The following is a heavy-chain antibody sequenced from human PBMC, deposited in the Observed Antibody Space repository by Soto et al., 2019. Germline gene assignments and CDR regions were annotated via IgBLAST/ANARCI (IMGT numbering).Heavy chain of an antibody. CDR1: GGSISSYY. V-gene: IGHV4-59*01. CDR2: IYYSGST. Sequence: SETLSLTCTVSGGSISSYYWSWIRQPPGKGLEWIGYIYYSGSTNYNPSLKSRVTISVETSKNQCSLKLSSVTAADTAVYYCAIVPIWYQLLEIGKVPYYYYMDVWGKGTTVTVSS. D-gene: IGHD2-2*01. J-gene: IGHJ6*03. CDR3: AIVPIWYQLLEIGKVPYYYYMDV.